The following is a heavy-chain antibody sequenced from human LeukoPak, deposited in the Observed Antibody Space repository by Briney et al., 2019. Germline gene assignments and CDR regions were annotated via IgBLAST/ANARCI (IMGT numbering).Heavy chain of an antibody. D-gene: IGHD2-2*02. CDR3: ARGPYAYTSSATLGSYNWFNP. V-gene: IGHV5-51*01. CDR1: GYSFPNYW. Sequence: GESLKISCKGSGYSFPNYWIGWVRQMPGKGLEWMGIIYPGDSHTRYSPSFQDQVTISVDKSISTAYLQWSSLKASDTAMYYCARGPYAYTSSATLGSYNWFNPWGQGSLVTVSS. CDR2: IYPGDSHT. J-gene: IGHJ5*02.